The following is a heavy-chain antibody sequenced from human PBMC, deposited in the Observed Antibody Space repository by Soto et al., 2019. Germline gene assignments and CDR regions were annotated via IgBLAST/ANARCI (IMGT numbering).Heavy chain of an antibody. V-gene: IGHV4-31*03. Sequence: QVQLQESGPGLVKPSQTLSLTCTVSGGSISSGGYYWSWIRQHPGKGLEWIGYIYYSGSTYYNPCLKSRVTISVDTSKNQFSLELSYVTAADTAVYYCARDRARHDYGDPEYYYYCGMDVWGQGTTVTVSS. CDR2: IYYSGST. D-gene: IGHD4-17*01. CDR3: ARDRARHDYGDPEYYYYCGMDV. J-gene: IGHJ6*02. CDR1: GGSISSGGYY.